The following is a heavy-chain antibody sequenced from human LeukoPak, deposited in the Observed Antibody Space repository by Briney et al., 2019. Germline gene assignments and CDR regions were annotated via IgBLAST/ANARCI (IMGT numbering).Heavy chain of an antibody. CDR1: GFNFSTYW. J-gene: IGHJ4*02. Sequence: GGSLRLSCAASGFNFSTYWMTWVRQVLGKGLEWVANIKQDGSEKYYVDSVKGRVTISRDNAKNSLYLQMNSLRAEDTAVYYCARVFGAGYSDYWGQGTLVTVSS. V-gene: IGHV3-7*01. D-gene: IGHD4/OR15-4a*01. CDR2: IKQDGSEK. CDR3: ARVFGAGYSDY.